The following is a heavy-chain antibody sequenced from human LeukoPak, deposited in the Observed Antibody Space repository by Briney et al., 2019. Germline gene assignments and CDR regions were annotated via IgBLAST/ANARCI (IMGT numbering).Heavy chain of an antibody. CDR2: ISAYNGNT. J-gene: IGHJ6*02. V-gene: IGHV1-18*01. D-gene: IGHD4-17*01. Sequence: ASVKVSCKASGYTFTSYGISWVRQAPGQGREWMGWISAYNGNTNYAEKLQGRVTMTTDTSTSTAYMELRSLRSDDTAVYYCAKDYGDYIRYYYYYGMDVWGQGTTVTVSS. CDR3: AKDYGDYIRYYYYYGMDV. CDR1: GYTFTSYG.